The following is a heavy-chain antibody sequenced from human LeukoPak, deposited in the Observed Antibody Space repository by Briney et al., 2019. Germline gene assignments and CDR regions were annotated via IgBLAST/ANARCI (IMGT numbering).Heavy chain of an antibody. Sequence: SGTLSLTCAVSGGSISSSNWWSWVRQPPGKGLEWIGEIYHSGSTNYNPSLKSRVTISVDKSKNQFSLKLSSVTAADTAVYYCARAVAGSSSWYFDYWGQGTLVTVSS. CDR1: GGSISSSNW. J-gene: IGHJ4*02. D-gene: IGHD6-13*01. CDR3: ARAVAGSSSWYFDY. CDR2: IYHSGST. V-gene: IGHV4-4*02.